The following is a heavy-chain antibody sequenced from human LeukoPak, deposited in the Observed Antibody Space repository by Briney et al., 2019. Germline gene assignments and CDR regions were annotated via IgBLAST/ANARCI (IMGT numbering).Heavy chain of an antibody. CDR1: GYSFTSYW. CDR2: IYPGDSDT. D-gene: IGHD2-2*01. V-gene: IGHV5-51*01. CDR3: ASFRGYCSSTSCYEFDY. Sequence: GESLKISCXGSGYSFTSYWIGWVRQMPGKGLEWMGIIYPGDSDTRYSPSFQGQVTISADKSISTAYLQWSSLKASDTAMYYCASFRGYCSSTSCYEFDYWGQGTLVTVSS. J-gene: IGHJ4*02.